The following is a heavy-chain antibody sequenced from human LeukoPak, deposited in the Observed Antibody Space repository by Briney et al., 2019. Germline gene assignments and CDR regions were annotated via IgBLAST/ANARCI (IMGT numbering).Heavy chain of an antibody. V-gene: IGHV1-18*01. Sequence: ASVKVSCKASGYTLTSYGISWVRQAPGQGLEWMGWISAYNGNTNYAQKLQGRVTMTTDTSTSTAYMELRSLRSDDTAVYYCARTSSHDSSGYYPHWGQGTLVTVSS. CDR1: GYTLTSYG. D-gene: IGHD3-22*01. CDR2: ISAYNGNT. J-gene: IGHJ4*02. CDR3: ARTSSHDSSGYYPH.